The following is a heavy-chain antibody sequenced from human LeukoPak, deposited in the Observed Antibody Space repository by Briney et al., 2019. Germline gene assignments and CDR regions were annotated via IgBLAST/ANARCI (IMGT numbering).Heavy chain of an antibody. CDR1: GGSISSGGYY. V-gene: IGHV4-31*03. CDR2: IYYSGST. Sequence: SQTLSLTCTVSGGSISSGGYYWSWIRQHPGTGLEWIGYIYYSGSTYYNPSLKSRVTISVDTSKNQFSLKLSSVTAADTAVYYWARRTTSLFDPWGQGTLVTGSS. D-gene: IGHD4-17*01. J-gene: IGHJ5*02. CDR3: ARRTTSLFDP.